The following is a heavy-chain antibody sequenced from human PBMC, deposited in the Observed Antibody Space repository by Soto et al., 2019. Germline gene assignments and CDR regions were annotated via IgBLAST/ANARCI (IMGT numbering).Heavy chain of an antibody. V-gene: IGHV1-69*01. CDR3: ARDLASAVAGNGVEDY. CDR2: IIPIFGTA. CDR1: GGTFSSYA. D-gene: IGHD6-19*01. J-gene: IGHJ4*02. Sequence: QVQLVQSGAEVKKPGSSVKVSCKASGGTFSSYAISWVRQAPGQGLEWMGGIIPIFGTANYAQKFQGRVTITADESTSTAYMELRSLRSEDTAVYYCARDLASAVAGNGVEDYWGQGTLVTVSS.